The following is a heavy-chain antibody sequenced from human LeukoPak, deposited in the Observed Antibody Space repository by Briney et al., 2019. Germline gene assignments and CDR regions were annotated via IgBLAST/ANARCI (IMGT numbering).Heavy chain of an antibody. J-gene: IGHJ4*02. CDR2: IFYEGKT. V-gene: IGHV4-59*08. CDR1: DGSISAYY. D-gene: IGHD5-18*01. CDR3: ARGAALVTHRYFDY. Sequence: SETLSLTCTVSDGSISAYYWSWIRQSPGKGLEWIGYIFYEGKTVYNPSLESRVTFSIGSPNNHFSLRMTSVTAADTAVYYCARGAALVTHRYFDYWGPGTLVTVSS.